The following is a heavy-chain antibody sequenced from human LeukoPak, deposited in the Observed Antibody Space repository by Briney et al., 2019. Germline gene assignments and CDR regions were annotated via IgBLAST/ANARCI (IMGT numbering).Heavy chain of an antibody. CDR3: ARGRGVNYFDY. V-gene: IGHV4-59*01. Sequence: SSETLSLTCTVSGGSISSYYWSWIRQPPGKGLEWIGYIYYSGSTNYNPSLKSRVTISVDTSKNQFSLKLSSVTAADTAVYYCARGRGVNYFDYWGQGTLVTVSS. CDR1: GGSISSYY. D-gene: IGHD2-21*01. CDR2: IYYSGST. J-gene: IGHJ4*02.